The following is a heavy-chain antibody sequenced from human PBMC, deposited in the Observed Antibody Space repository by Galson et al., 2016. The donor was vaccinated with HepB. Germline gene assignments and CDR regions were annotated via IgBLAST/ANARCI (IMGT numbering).Heavy chain of an antibody. V-gene: IGHV3-23*01. J-gene: IGHJ4*02. D-gene: IGHD3-22*01. CDR3: ARDRHLDYYDSSGYPTWFDY. Sequence: SLRLSCAASGFTFSSYAMSWARQAPGKGLEWVSAISVSGGSTYYADSVKGRFTISRDNSKSTLYLQMNSLRAEDTAVYYCARDRHLDYYDSSGYPTWFDYWGQGTLVTVSS. CDR2: ISVSGGST. CDR1: GFTFSSYA.